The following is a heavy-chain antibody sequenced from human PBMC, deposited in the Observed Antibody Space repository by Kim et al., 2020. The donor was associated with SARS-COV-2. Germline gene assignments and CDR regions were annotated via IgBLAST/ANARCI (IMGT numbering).Heavy chain of an antibody. CDR2: IYYSGST. Sequence: SETLSLTCTVSGGSISSYYWSWIRQPPGKGLEWIGYIYYSGSTNYNPSLKSRVTISVDTSKNQFSLKLSSVTAADTAVYYCARDGYDILTGYPGGAFDIWGQGTMVTVSS. J-gene: IGHJ3*02. CDR3: ARDGYDILTGYPGGAFDI. V-gene: IGHV4-59*01. D-gene: IGHD3-9*01. CDR1: GGSISSYY.